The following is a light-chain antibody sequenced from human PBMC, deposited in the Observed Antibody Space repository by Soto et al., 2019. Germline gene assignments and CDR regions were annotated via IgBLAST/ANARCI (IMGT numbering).Light chain of an antibody. Sequence: DIQLTQSPSFLSASVGDRVTITCRASQCISSYLAWYQQKPGKAPKLLIYAASTLQSGDPSRFSGSGSGKEFTLTLSSLQSEDFATYYWLQLNSYPPFFGPGTKVDIK. J-gene: IGKJ3*01. V-gene: IGKV1-9*01. CDR3: LQLNSYPPF. CDR1: QCISSY. CDR2: AAS.